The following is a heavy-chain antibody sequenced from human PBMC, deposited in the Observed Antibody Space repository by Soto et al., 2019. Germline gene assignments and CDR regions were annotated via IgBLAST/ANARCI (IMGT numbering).Heavy chain of an antibody. CDR3: ARERSSSSARNSDYYYGMDV. J-gene: IGHJ6*02. CDR1: GFTFSSYA. CDR2: ISYDGSNK. Sequence: PGGSLRLSCAASGFTFSSYAMHWVRQAPGKGLEWVAVISYDGSNKYYADSVKGRFTISRDNSKNTLYLQMNSLRAEDTAVYYCARERSSSSARNSDYYYGMDVWGQGTTVTVSS. V-gene: IGHV3-30-3*01. D-gene: IGHD6-6*01.